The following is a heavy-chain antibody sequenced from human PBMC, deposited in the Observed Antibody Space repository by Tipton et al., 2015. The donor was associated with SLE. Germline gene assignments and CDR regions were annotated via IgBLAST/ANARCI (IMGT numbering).Heavy chain of an antibody. D-gene: IGHD6-6*01. CDR2: IYHSGST. CDR3: ARGGASSKWLDP. V-gene: IGHV4-59*11. J-gene: IGHJ5*02. Sequence: TLSLTCTVSGDSISVHYCSWIRQYPGKGLEWIGYIYHSGSTNYNPSLKSRVTISVDTSKNPFSLKLGSVSAADTAVYYCARGGASSKWLDPWGPGTLVTVSS. CDR1: GDSISVHY.